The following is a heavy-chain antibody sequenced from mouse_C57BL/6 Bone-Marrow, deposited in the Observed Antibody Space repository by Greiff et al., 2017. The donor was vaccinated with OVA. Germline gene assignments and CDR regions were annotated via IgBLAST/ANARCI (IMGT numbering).Heavy chain of an antibody. CDR2: IDPGDGDT. CDR3: ARSRCVRLRLDY. CDR1: GYAFSSSW. J-gene: IGHJ2*01. V-gene: IGHV1-82*01. D-gene: IGHD2-4*01. Sequence: VQLQQSGPELVKPGASVKISCKASGYAFSSSWMNWVKQRPGQGLEWIGRIDPGDGDTNYNGKFKGKATLTADKSSSTAYMQLSSLTSEDSAVYFCARSRCVRLRLDYWGQGTTLTVSS.